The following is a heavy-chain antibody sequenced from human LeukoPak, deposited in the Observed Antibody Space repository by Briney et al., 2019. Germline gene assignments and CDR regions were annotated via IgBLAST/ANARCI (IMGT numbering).Heavy chain of an antibody. Sequence: GGSLRLSCAASGFTFDDYAMHWVRQAPGKGLEWVSGISWNSGSIDYADSVKGRFTISRDNAKNSLYLQMNSLRAEDTALYYCAKDTTGYYDSSGYYSYGHYFDYWGQGTLVTVSS. J-gene: IGHJ4*02. CDR1: GFTFDDYA. D-gene: IGHD3-22*01. V-gene: IGHV3-9*01. CDR3: AKDTTGYYDSSGYYSYGHYFDY. CDR2: ISWNSGSI.